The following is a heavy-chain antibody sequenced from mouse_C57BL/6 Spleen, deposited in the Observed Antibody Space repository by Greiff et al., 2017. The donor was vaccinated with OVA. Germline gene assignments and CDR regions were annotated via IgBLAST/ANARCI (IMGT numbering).Heavy chain of an antibody. CDR3: ARGRDYFDY. J-gene: IGHJ2*01. Sequence: EVQGVESGGDLVKPGGSLKLSCAASGFTLSSYGMSWVRQTPDKRLEWVATISSGGSYTYYPDSVKGRFTISRDNAKNTLYLQMSSLKSEDTAMYYCARGRDYFDYWGQGTTLTVSS. CDR2: ISSGGSYT. CDR1: GFTLSSYG. V-gene: IGHV5-6*01.